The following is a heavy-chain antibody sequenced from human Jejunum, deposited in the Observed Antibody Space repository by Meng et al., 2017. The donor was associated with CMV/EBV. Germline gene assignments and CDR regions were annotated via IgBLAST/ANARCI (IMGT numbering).Heavy chain of an antibody. CDR2: ILNPGDT. CDR3: ARVRGNGFDP. V-gene: IGHV4-39*02. D-gene: IGHD3-10*01. Sequence: QLRLQESGSGLVQPSETLSLTCAVSGGSITTISYQWGWIRQPPGKGLEWIASILNPGDTYYKSSLRSRLTISIDTSKNQISLKMTSVTDSDTALYFCARVRGNGFDPWGQGTLVTVSS. J-gene: IGHJ5*02. CDR1: GGSITTISYQ.